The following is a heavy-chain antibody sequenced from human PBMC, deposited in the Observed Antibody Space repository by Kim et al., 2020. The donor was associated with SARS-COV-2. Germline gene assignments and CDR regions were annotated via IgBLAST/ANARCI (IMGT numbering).Heavy chain of an antibody. J-gene: IGHJ4*02. CDR3: AKDRFGSSGRWGYFDY. Sequence: GGSLRLSCAASGFTFSSYAMSWVRQAPGKGLEWVSAISGSGGSTYYADSVKGRFTISRDNSKNTLYLQMNSLRAEDTAVYYCAKDRFGSSGRWGYFDYWGQGTLVTVSS. CDR2: ISGSGGST. CDR1: GFTFSSYA. D-gene: IGHD6-19*01. V-gene: IGHV3-23*01.